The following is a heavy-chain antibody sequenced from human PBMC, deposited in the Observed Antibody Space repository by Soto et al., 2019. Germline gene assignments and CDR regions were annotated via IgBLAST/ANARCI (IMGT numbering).Heavy chain of an antibody. CDR1: GYTFTGYY. J-gene: IGHJ4*02. Sequence: QVQLVQSGAEVKKPGASVKVSCKAFGYTFTGYYMHWVRQAPGQGLEWMGWINPNSGDTNYAQKFQGRVSLTRDTSISTAYMELSRLRSDDTAVYYCAPGWGSGSRFDYWGQGTLVTVSS. CDR2: INPNSGDT. D-gene: IGHD3-10*01. CDR3: APGWGSGSRFDY. V-gene: IGHV1-2*02.